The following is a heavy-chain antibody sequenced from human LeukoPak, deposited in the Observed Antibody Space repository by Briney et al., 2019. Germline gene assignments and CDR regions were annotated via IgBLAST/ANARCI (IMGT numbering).Heavy chain of an antibody. D-gene: IGHD1-1*01. CDR1: VYSFIIYD. CDR2: ITTSGGST. CDR3: AKRGNPTVGHHYLDV. V-gene: IGHV3-23*01. J-gene: IGHJ6*03. Sequence: VGSLRLSCAAPVYSFIIYDISWVRQAPRKGLGRGSCITTSGGSTFYADSVMGRITISRDNSRNTLYLQMNSLSAEDTAIYYCAKRGNPTVGHHYLDVWGKGTTVSVSS.